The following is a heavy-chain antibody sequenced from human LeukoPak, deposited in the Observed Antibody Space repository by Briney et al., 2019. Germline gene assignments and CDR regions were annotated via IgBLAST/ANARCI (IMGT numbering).Heavy chain of an antibody. CDR1: GYSTSSDYD. CDR3: ARDRALFIPLDV. D-gene: IGHD2-21*01. V-gene: IGHV4-38-2*02. J-gene: IGHJ6*04. Sequence: SETLSLTCAVSGYSTSSDYDWGGIRQPPGKGLEWIGSIYHSGSTYYNPFLKSRVTISVDTSKNQFSLKLSSVTAADTAVYYCARDRALFIPLDVWGKGTTVTVSS. CDR2: IYHSGST.